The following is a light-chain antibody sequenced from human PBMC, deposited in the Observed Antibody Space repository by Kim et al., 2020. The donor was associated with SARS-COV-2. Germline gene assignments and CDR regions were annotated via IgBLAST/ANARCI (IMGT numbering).Light chain of an antibody. CDR1: QSISTY. CDR2: AAS. V-gene: IGKV1-39*01. Sequence: DIQMTQSPSSLAASVGDRVTIACRAGQSISTYLNWYQHKPGKPPKLLIYAASTLQSGVPSRFSGSGSGTDFTLTISSLQPEDFATYYCQQTYSASRTFGQGTKVDIK. J-gene: IGKJ1*01. CDR3: QQTYSASRT.